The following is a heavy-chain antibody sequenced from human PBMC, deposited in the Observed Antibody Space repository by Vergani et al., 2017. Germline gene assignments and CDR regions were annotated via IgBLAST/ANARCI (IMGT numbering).Heavy chain of an antibody. CDR2: FDPEDGET. CDR1: GYTLTELS. CDR3: ATGDHYYDSSGYLSSLDY. V-gene: IGHV1-24*01. D-gene: IGHD3-22*01. J-gene: IGHJ4*02. Sequence: QVQLVQSGAEVKKPAASVKVSCKVSGYTLTELSMHWVRQAPGNGLEWMGGFDPEDGETIYAQKFQGRVTMTEDTSTDTAYMELSSLRSEDTAVYYCATGDHYYDSSGYLSSLDYWGQGTLVTVSS.